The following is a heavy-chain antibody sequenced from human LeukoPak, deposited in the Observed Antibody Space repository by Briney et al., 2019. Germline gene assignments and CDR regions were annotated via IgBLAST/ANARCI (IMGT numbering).Heavy chain of an antibody. D-gene: IGHD2-2*01. V-gene: IGHV1-69*02. CDR3: ASDCSSTSCYGY. Sequence: SVKVSCKASGGTFSSYTISWVRQAPGQGLEWMGRIIPILGIANYAQKFQGRVTITADKSTSTAYMELSSLRSGDTAVYYCASDCSSTSCYGYWGQGTLVTVSS. J-gene: IGHJ4*02. CDR2: IIPILGIA. CDR1: GGTFSSYT.